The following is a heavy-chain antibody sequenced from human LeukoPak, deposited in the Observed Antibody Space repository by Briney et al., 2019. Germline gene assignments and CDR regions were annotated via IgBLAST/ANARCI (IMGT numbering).Heavy chain of an antibody. D-gene: IGHD2-21*01. CDR2: ISGSGGST. J-gene: IGHJ4*02. CDR1: GFTFSSFA. CDR3: AKAPVTTCSGAYCYPFDY. Sequence: GGSLRLSCAASGFTFSSFAMSWVRQAPGKGLEWVSAISGSGGSTYYADSVKGRFTISRDSSKNTLYLQMNRLRAEDAAVYYCAKAPVTTCSGAYCYPFDYWGQGTLVTVSS. V-gene: IGHV3-23*01.